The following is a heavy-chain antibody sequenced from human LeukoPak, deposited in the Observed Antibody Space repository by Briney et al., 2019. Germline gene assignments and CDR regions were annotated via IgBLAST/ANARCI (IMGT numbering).Heavy chain of an antibody. Sequence: GGSLRLSCAASGFTFTNHIMHWVRQAPGKGLEWVAVISYDGSNKYYADSVKGRFTISRDNSKNTLYLQMNSLRAEDTAVYYCAKASRDYWGRGTLVTVSS. CDR1: GFTFTNHI. V-gene: IGHV3-30*18. J-gene: IGHJ4*02. CDR3: AKASRDY. CDR2: ISYDGSNK.